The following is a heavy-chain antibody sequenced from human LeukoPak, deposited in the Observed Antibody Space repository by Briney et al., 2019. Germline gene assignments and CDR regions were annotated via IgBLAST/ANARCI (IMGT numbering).Heavy chain of an antibody. Sequence: GGSLRLSCAASGFTFSSYGMHWVRQAPGKGLEWVAVISSGGNTKYADSERGRFSISRDNSKNTLYLQMNSLRAEDTAVYYCAKHLGGNYFDRPFDYWGQGTLVTVSS. V-gene: IGHV3-NL1*01. CDR2: ISSGGNT. CDR1: GFTFSSYG. J-gene: IGHJ4*02. D-gene: IGHD3-22*01. CDR3: AKHLGGNYFDRPFDY.